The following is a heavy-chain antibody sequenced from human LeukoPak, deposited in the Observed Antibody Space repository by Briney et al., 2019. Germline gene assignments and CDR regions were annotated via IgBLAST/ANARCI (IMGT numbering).Heavy chain of an antibody. J-gene: IGHJ4*02. Sequence: GGSLRLSCAASGFTFSDYYMSWVRQAPGKGLEWVSVIYSGGSTYYADSAKGRFTISRDNSKNTLYLQMNSLRAEDTAMYYCAREVVRLSYFDYWGQGTLVTVSS. V-gene: IGHV3-53*01. CDR3: AREVVRLSYFDY. D-gene: IGHD2-15*01. CDR1: GFTFSDYY. CDR2: IYSGGST.